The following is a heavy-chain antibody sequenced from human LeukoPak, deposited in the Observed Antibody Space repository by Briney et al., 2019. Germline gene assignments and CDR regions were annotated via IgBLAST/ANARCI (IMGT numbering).Heavy chain of an antibody. Sequence: PGGSLRLSCAASGITVSSYWMHWVRQAPGKGLEWVSAISGSGGSTYYADSVKGRFTISRDNSKNTLYLQMNSLRAEDTAVYYCAKDSTYDFWSGYYDYWGQGTLVTVSS. J-gene: IGHJ4*02. CDR2: ISGSGGST. D-gene: IGHD3-3*01. CDR3: AKDSTYDFWSGYYDY. V-gene: IGHV3-23*01. CDR1: GITVSSYW.